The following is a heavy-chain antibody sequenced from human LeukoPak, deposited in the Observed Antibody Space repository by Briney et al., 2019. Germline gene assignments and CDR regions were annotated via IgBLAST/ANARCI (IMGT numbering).Heavy chain of an antibody. CDR1: RFTFSNYW. CDR3: ARVRLGALDF. CDR2: INKDGSEK. J-gene: IGHJ4*02. V-gene: IGHV3-7*05. D-gene: IGHD6-19*01. Sequence: GGSLRLSCAASRFTFSNYWMSWVRQAPGKGLEWVANINKDGSEKYYVDSVRGRFSISRDNAKNSLYLQMNSLRVEDTAVYYCARVRLGALDFWGQGTLVTVSS.